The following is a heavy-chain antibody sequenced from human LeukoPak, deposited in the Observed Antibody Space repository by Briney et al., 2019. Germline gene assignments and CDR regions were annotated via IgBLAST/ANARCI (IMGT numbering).Heavy chain of an antibody. Sequence: SETLSLTCTVSGGSISSYYWSWIRQPPGKGLEWIGYIYYSGSTNYNPSLKSRVTISVDTSKNLFSLKLSSVTAADTAVYYCARDPSAVAGTFHGMDVWGQGTTVTVSS. D-gene: IGHD6-19*01. CDR3: ARDPSAVAGTFHGMDV. CDR2: IYYSGST. J-gene: IGHJ6*02. V-gene: IGHV4-59*01. CDR1: GGSISSYY.